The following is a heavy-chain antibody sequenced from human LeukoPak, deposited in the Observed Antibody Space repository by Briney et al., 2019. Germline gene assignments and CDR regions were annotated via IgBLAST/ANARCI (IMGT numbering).Heavy chain of an antibody. CDR2: IWHDGSNI. D-gene: IGHD2-15*01. J-gene: IGHJ4*02. CDR1: GFTFSDYA. CDR3: ARGFCRGGICYPQPTTWTFYFDS. Sequence: PGRSLRLSCAASGFTFSDYAMLWVRQAPGKELEWVAVIWHDGSNIFYADSVKGRLTISRDNSKKTLYLEMNSPRAEDTAVYYCARGFCRGGICYPQPTTWTFYFDSWGQGTQVTVSS. V-gene: IGHV3-33*08.